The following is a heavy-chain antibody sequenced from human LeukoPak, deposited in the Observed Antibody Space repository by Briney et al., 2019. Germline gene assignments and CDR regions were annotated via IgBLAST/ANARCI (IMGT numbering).Heavy chain of an antibody. CDR2: INHSGST. J-gene: IGHJ5*02. Sequence: PSETLSLTCAVYGGSFSGYYWNWIRQPPGKGLEWIGEINHSGSTNYNPSLKSRVTISVDTSKNQFSLKLSSVTAADTAVYYCARGRLRSGRMYNWFDPWGQGTLVTVSS. V-gene: IGHV4-34*01. D-gene: IGHD3-3*01. CDR1: GGSFSGYY. CDR3: ARGRLRSGRMYNWFDP.